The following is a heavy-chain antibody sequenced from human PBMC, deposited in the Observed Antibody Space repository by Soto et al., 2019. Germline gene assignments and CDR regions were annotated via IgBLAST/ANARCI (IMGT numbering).Heavy chain of an antibody. CDR3: ARDGQWLPRDGLRSSYYFDY. J-gene: IGHJ4*02. V-gene: IGHV3-33*01. CDR2: IWYDGGNK. Sequence: VQLVESGGGVVQPGRSLRLSCAASGFNFSSYVMHWVRQAPGKGLEWVAVIWYDGGNKYYADSVKGRFTISRDNSKNTMYLQMNSLGAEDTAVYYCARDGQWLPRDGLRSSYYFDYWGQGTLVTVSS. D-gene: IGHD6-19*01. CDR1: GFNFSSYV.